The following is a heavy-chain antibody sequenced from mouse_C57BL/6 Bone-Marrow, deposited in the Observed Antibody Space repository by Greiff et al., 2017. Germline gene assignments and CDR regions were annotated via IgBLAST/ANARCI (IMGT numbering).Heavy chain of an antibody. CDR1: GYTFTEYT. Sequence: VKLQEPGAELVKPGASVKLSCKASGYTFTEYTIHWVKQRSGQGLEWIGLFYPGSGSIKYNEKFKDKATLTADKSSSTVYMELSSLTSEASAVYSWANDSRYDWYFRVWGTGTSVTVSS. V-gene: IGHV1-62-2*01. CDR3: ANDSRYDWYFRV. CDR2: FYPGSGSI. D-gene: IGHD1-1*01. J-gene: IGHJ1*03.